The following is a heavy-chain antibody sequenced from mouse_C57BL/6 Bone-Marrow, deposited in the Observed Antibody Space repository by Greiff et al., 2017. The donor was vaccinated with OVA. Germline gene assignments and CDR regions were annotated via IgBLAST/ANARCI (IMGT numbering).Heavy chain of an antibody. CDR3: ASAQAYFDY. CDR2: INPNNGGT. CDR1: GYTFTDYY. V-gene: IGHV1-26*01. D-gene: IGHD3-2*02. Sequence: VQLQQSGPELVKPGASVKISCKASGYTFTDYYMNWVKQSHGKSLEWIGDINPNNGGTSYNQKFKGKATLTVDKSSSTAYMELRSLTSEDSAVYYCASAQAYFDYWGQGTTLTVSS. J-gene: IGHJ2*01.